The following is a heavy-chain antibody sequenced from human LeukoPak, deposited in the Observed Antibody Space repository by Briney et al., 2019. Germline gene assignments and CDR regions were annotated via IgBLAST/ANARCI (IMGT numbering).Heavy chain of an antibody. CDR2: ISGSGGST. Sequence: GGSLRLSCAASGFTFSSYAMSWVRQAPGKGLEWVSAISGSGGSTYYADSVKGRFTISRDNSQNTLYLQMNSLRAEDTAVYYCAKDPLEQLSTIYFQNWGQGTLVTVSS. V-gene: IGHV3-23*01. D-gene: IGHD6-6*01. CDR1: GFTFSSYA. CDR3: AKDPLEQLSTIYFQN. J-gene: IGHJ1*01.